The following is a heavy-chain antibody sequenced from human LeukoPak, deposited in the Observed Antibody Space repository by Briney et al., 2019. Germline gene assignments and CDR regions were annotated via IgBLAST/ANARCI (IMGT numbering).Heavy chain of an antibody. CDR1: GFTFDDYG. CDR3: ARRYGSGRLDV. J-gene: IGHJ6*04. CDR2: LNWNGGST. D-gene: IGHD3-10*01. Sequence: GGSLRLSCAASGFTFDDYGMSWVRQAPGKGLEWVSGLNWNGGSTRYADSVKGRFTISRDNAKNSLYLQMNSLRAEDTAVYFCARRYGSGRLDVWGKGTTVTVSS. V-gene: IGHV3-20*04.